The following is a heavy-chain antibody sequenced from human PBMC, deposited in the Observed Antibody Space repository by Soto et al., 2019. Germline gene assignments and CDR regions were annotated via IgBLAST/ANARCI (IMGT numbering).Heavy chain of an antibody. CDR2: INHSGST. J-gene: IGHJ4*02. CDR1: GGSFSGYY. D-gene: IGHD2-21*02. CDR3: ARVRYRVVTAIPVFDY. V-gene: IGHV4-34*01. Sequence: SETLSLTCAVYGGSFSGYYWSWIRQPPGKGLEWIGEINHSGSTNYNPSLKSRVTISVDKSKNQFSLKLSSVTAADTAVYYCARVRYRVVTAIPVFDYWGQGTLVTVSS.